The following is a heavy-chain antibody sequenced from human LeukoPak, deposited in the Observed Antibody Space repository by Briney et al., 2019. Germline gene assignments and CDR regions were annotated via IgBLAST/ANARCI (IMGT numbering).Heavy chain of an antibody. CDR2: INHSGST. Sequence: SETLSLTCAVYGGSFSGYYWSWIRQPPGKGLEWIGEINHSGSTNYNPSLKSRVTISVDTSKNQFSLKLSSVTAADTAVYYCARGRGRARIDIYDSSGYYYRCFDYWGQGTLVTVSS. CDR1: GGSFSGYY. CDR3: ARGRGRARIDIYDSSGYYYRCFDY. V-gene: IGHV4-34*01. D-gene: IGHD3-22*01. J-gene: IGHJ4*02.